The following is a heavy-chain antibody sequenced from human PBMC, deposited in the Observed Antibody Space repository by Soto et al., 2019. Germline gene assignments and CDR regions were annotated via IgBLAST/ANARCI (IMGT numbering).Heavy chain of an antibody. CDR3: ARYSNNWFQTEGMDV. CDR2: IYHSGST. J-gene: IGHJ6*02. CDR1: GDSINSGGYS. D-gene: IGHD1-20*01. Sequence: TLSLTCAASGDSINSGGYSGSWIRQPTGKGLEWIGYIYHSGSTYYNPSLQSRVTTSVDRSNHQFSLKLTSVTAADTAVHYCARYSNNWFQTEGMDVWGQGTTATVSS. V-gene: IGHV4-30-2*01.